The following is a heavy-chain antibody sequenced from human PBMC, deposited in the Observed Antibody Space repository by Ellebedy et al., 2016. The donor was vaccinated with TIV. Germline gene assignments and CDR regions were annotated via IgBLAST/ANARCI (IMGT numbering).Heavy chain of an antibody. J-gene: IGHJ3*02. CDR2: IYPGDSDT. CDR1: GYSFTSYW. D-gene: IGHD4-23*01. CDR3: ARPWGVYGGKGPFDI. V-gene: IGHV5-51*01. Sequence: GESLKISXKGSGYSFTSYWIGWVRQMPGKGLEWMGIIYPGDSDTRYSPSFQGQVTISADKSISTAYLQWSSLKASDTAMYYCARPWGVYGGKGPFDIWGQGTMVTVSS.